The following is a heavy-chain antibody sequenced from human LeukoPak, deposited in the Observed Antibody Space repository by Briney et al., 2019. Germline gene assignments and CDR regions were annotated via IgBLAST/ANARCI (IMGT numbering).Heavy chain of an antibody. Sequence: GSLRLSCAASGFTFRNAWMSWIRQPPGKGLEWIGYIYYGGSTNYNPSLKSRVTISVDTSKNQFSLKLSSVTAADTAVYYCARRNPYCSSTSCYVGYYYGMDVWGQGTTVTVSS. CDR1: GFTFRNAW. CDR3: ARRNPYCSSTSCYVGYYYGMDV. CDR2: IYYGGST. V-gene: IGHV4-59*08. D-gene: IGHD2-2*01. J-gene: IGHJ6*02.